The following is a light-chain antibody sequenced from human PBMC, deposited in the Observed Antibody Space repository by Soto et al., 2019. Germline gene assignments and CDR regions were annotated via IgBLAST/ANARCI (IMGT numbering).Light chain of an antibody. V-gene: IGLV2-11*01. CDR3: CSYAGSYTLV. Sequence: QSALTQPRSVSGSPGQSVTISCTGTSSDPGGYNYVSWYQQHPGKAPKLMIYDVSKRPSGVPDRFSGSKSGNTASLTISGLQAEDEADYHCCSYAGSYTLVFGGGTQLTVL. CDR1: SSDPGGYNY. CDR2: DVS. J-gene: IGLJ2*01.